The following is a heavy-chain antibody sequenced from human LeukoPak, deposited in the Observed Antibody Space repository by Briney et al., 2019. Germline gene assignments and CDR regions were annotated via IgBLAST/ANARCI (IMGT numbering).Heavy chain of an antibody. V-gene: IGHV3-74*01. CDR3: ARQYSYDSSGYYPWDY. Sequence: PGGSLRLSCVASGFTFSSYWMHWVRQAPGKGVVWVSRINSDGSSTTYADSVKGRFTISRDNAENTLYLQMNSLRADDTAMYYCARQYSYDSSGYYPWDYWGQGTLVTVSS. CDR2: INSDGSST. J-gene: IGHJ4*02. D-gene: IGHD3-22*01. CDR1: GFTFSSYW.